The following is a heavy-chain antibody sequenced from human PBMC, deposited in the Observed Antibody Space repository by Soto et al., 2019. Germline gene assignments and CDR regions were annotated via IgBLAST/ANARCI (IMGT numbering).Heavy chain of an antibody. CDR1: GFTFSINA. CDR3: AKHTTFYYDIIGPEDCFGY. V-gene: IGHV3-23*01. J-gene: IGHJ4*02. D-gene: IGHD3-22*01. CDR2: ITGSGGIT. Sequence: GGSLRLSSAASGFTFSINAMSWVRQVPGKGLEWVSGITGSGGITHYADSVKGRFTISRDNSRNTLHLQMNYLRVEDTAVYFCAKHTTFYYDIIGPEDCFGYWGPGTLVTVSS.